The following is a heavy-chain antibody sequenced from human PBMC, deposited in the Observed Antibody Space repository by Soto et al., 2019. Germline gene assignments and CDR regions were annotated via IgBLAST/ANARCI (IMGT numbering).Heavy chain of an antibody. V-gene: IGHV3-21*01. CDR1: GFTFSSYS. J-gene: IGHJ4*02. CDR3: ARDVTRDILLDY. D-gene: IGHD2-15*01. CDR2: ISSSSSYI. Sequence: GGSLRLSCAASGFTFSSYSMNWVRQAPGKGLEWVSSISSSSSYIYYADSVKGRFTISRDNAKNSLYLQMNSLRAEDTAVYYCARDVTRDILLDYWGQGTLVTVSS.